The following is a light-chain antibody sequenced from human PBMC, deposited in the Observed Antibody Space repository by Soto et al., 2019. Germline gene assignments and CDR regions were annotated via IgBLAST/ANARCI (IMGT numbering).Light chain of an antibody. V-gene: IGKV1-39*01. Sequence: IPMTQSPSSLSASVGDGVTITCRASQSIGNFLNWYQQRPGKAPKLLIYAASSLESGVPSRFTARASGTEFTLTISSLQPEDSATYYCQQSYTTPPYSFGQGTKLEIK. J-gene: IGKJ2*01. CDR3: QQSYTTPPYS. CDR1: QSIGNF. CDR2: AAS.